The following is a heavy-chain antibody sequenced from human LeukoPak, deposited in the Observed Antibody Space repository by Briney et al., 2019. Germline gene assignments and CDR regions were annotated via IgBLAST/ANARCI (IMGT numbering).Heavy chain of an antibody. CDR2: IYYSGST. Sequence: PSETLSLTCTVSGGSISSYYWSWIRQPPGKGLEWIGYIYYSGSTNYNPSLKGRVTISVDTSKNQFSLKLSSVTAADTAVYYCARAKYYDFWSGYNDIWFDPWGQGTLVTVSS. CDR3: ARAKYYDFWSGYNDIWFDP. D-gene: IGHD3-3*01. V-gene: IGHV4-59*01. CDR1: GGSISSYY. J-gene: IGHJ5*02.